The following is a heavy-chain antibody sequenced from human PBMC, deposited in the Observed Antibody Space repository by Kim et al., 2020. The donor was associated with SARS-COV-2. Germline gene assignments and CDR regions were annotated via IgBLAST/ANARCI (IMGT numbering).Heavy chain of an antibody. Sequence: GGSLRLSCAASGFTFSSYSMNWVRQAPGKGLEWVSSISSSSSYIYYADSVKGRFTISRDNAKNSLYLQMNSLRAEDTAVYYCAREQEQQLYYYYGMDVWGQGTTVTVSS. V-gene: IGHV3-21*01. CDR2: ISSSSSYI. CDR3: AREQEQQLYYYYGMDV. CDR1: GFTFSSYS. J-gene: IGHJ6*02. D-gene: IGHD6-13*01.